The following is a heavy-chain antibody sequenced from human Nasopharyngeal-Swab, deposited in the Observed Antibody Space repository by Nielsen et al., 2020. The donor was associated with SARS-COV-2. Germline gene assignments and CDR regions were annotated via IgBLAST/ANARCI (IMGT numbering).Heavy chain of an antibody. CDR1: GFTFSSYA. Sequence: GESLEISCAASGFTFSSYAMHWVRQAPGKGLEWVAVISYDGSNKYYADSVKGRFTISRDNSKNTLYLQMNSLRAEDTAVYYCATDRAYYDFWSGYLDYWGQGTLVTVSS. D-gene: IGHD3-3*01. J-gene: IGHJ4*02. CDR3: ATDRAYYDFWSGYLDY. V-gene: IGHV3-30*04. CDR2: ISYDGSNK.